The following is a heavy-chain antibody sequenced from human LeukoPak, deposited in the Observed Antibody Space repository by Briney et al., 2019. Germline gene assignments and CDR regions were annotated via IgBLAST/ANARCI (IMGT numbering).Heavy chain of an antibody. CDR1: GGSFSSGSYY. CDR3: ARGAYSSSSYYYYGMDV. CDR2: IYYSGST. J-gene: IGHJ6*02. Sequence: SETLSLTCTVSGGSFSSGSYYWSWIRQPPGKGLEWIGYIYYSGSTNYNPSLKSRVTISVDTSKNQFSLKLSSVTAADTAVYYCARGAYSSSSYYYYGMDVWGQGTTVTVSS. D-gene: IGHD6-6*01. V-gene: IGHV4-61*01.